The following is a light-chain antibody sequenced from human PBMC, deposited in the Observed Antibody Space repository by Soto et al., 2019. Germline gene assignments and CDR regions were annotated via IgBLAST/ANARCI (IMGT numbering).Light chain of an antibody. V-gene: IGLV2-23*01. CDR1: SSDVGSYNL. CDR2: EGS. Sequence: QSALTQPASVSGSPGQSITISCTGTSSDVGSYNLVSRYQQHPGKAPKVMIYEGSKRPSGVSNRFSGSKSGNTASLTISGLQAEDEADYYCCSYAGSSTLVFGGGTKLTVL. J-gene: IGLJ2*01. CDR3: CSYAGSSTLV.